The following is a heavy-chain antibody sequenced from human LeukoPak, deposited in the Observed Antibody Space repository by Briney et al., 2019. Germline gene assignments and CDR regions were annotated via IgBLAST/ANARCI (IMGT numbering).Heavy chain of an antibody. CDR3: AGKPYNVGTYYNNWFDP. V-gene: IGHV3-30*02. Sequence: TGGSLRLSCAASGLTFSSYGFHWVRQSPGKGLEWVAVISNHGINRYYADSVKGRFTISRDNSENTVFLQMNSLRPEDTALYYCAGKPYNVGTYYNNWFDPWGLGTLVTVSS. J-gene: IGHJ5*02. CDR1: GLTFSSYG. D-gene: IGHD3-10*01. CDR2: ISNHGINR.